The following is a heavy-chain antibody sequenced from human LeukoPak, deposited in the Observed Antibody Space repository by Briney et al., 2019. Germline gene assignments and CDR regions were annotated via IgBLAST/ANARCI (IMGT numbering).Heavy chain of an antibody. V-gene: IGHV1-18*01. D-gene: IGHD5-18*01. CDR1: GYTFTSYG. CDR2: ISAYNGNT. CDR3: ARDSHLYKRGYSQGY. J-gene: IGHJ4*02. Sequence: GASVKVSCKASGYTFTSYGISWVRQAPGQGLEWMGWISAYNGNTNYAQKLQGRVIMTTDTSTSTAYMELRSLRSDDTAVYYCARDSHLYKRGYSQGYWGQGTLVTVSS.